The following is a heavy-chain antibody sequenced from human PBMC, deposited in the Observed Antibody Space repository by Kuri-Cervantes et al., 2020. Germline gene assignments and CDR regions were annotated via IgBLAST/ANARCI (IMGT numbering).Heavy chain of an antibody. CDR2: ISYDGSNK. V-gene: IGHV3-30-3*01. Sequence: GESLKISCAASGFTFSSYAMHWVRQAPGKGLEWVAVISYDGSNKYYADSVKGRFTISRDNSKNTLYLQMNSLRAEDTAVYYCARAYSSGWFYYYYYYGMDVWGQGTTVPSP. J-gene: IGHJ6*02. D-gene: IGHD6-19*01. CDR3: ARAYSSGWFYYYYYYGMDV. CDR1: GFTFSSYA.